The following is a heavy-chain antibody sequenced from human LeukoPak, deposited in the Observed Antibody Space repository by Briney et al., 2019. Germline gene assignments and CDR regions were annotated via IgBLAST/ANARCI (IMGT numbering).Heavy chain of an antibody. CDR3: GRVRGEEN. V-gene: IGHV3-72*01. D-gene: IGHD3-10*01. CDR2: IRNKANSYTT. CDR1: GFTFSDHY. J-gene: IGHJ4*02. Sequence: GGYLRLSCATSGFTFSDHYMDWVRQAPGKGLEWVGRIRNKANSYTTDYAASVKGRFTISRDDSMNSLYLQMNSLKTEDTAVYYCGRVRGEENWGQGTLVTVSS.